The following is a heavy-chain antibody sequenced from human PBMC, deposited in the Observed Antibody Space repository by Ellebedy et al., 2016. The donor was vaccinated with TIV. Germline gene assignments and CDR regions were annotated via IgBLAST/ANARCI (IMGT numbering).Heavy chain of an antibody. CDR1: GYSFTSYW. CDR3: ARPSITGTTGSFDI. D-gene: IGHD1-7*01. CDR2: IDPSDSYT. Sequence: ASVKVSCKVSGYSFTSYWISWVRQMPGKGLEWMGRIDPSDSYTNYSPSFQGHVTISADKSISTAYLQWSSLKASDTAMYYCARPSITGTTGSFDIWGQGTMVTVSS. V-gene: IGHV5-10-1*01. J-gene: IGHJ3*02.